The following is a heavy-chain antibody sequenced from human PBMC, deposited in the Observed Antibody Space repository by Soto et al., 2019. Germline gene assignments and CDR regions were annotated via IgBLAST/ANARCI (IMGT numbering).Heavy chain of an antibody. J-gene: IGHJ6*02. CDR1: GGSISSSSYY. D-gene: IGHD6-13*01. CDR3: ARIDGTAAGHYYYGMDV. CDR2: IYYSGST. Sequence: SETLSLTCTVSGGSISSSSYYWGWIRQPPGKGLEWIGSIYYSGSTYYNPSLKSRVTISVDTSKNQFSLKLSSVTAADTAVYYCARIDGTAAGHYYYGMDVWGQGTTVTVSS. V-gene: IGHV4-39*01.